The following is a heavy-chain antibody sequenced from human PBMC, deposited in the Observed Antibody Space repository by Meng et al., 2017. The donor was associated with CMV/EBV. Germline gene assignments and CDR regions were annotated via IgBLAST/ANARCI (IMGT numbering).Heavy chain of an antibody. J-gene: IGHJ4*02. D-gene: IGHD6-13*01. CDR3: ARGLGEYSSCWYAHGPALY. V-gene: IGHV3-20*04. Sequence: GESLKISCAASGFTFDDYGMSWVRQAPGKGLEWVSGINWNGGSTCYADSVKGRFTISRDNAKNSLYLQMNRLRAEDTALYYCARGLGEYSSCWYAHGPALYWGQGTLVTVSS. CDR2: INWNGGST. CDR1: GFTFDDYG.